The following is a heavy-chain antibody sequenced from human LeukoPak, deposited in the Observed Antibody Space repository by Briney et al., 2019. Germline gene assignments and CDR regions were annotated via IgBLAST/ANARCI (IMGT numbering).Heavy chain of an antibody. Sequence: GGSLRLSCAASGFTFSSYSMNWVRQAPGKGLEWVSVIYSGGSTYYADSVKGRFTISRDNSKNTLYLQMNSLRAEDTAVYYCARFRYYEGFDYWGQGTLVTVSS. D-gene: IGHD3-22*01. V-gene: IGHV3-53*01. CDR1: GFTFSSYS. J-gene: IGHJ4*02. CDR2: IYSGGST. CDR3: ARFRYYEGFDY.